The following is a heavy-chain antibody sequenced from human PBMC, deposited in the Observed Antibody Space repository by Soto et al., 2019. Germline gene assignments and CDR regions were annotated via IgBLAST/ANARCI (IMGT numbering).Heavy chain of an antibody. V-gene: IGHV3-30*18. CDR2: ISYEGSNK. Sequence: PVGSLRLSCAASGFTFSSYGMHWVRQAPGKGLEWVAVISYEGSNKYYADSVKGRFTISRDNSKNTLYLQMNSLRAEETAVYYCAKGGTRQTLDYWGQGTLVTVSS. D-gene: IGHD2-15*01. J-gene: IGHJ4*02. CDR1: GFTFSSYG. CDR3: AKGGTRQTLDY.